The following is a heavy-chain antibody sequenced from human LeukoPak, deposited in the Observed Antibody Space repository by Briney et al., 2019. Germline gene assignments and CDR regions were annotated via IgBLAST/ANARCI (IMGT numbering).Heavy chain of an antibody. Sequence: SGTLSLTCAVSGVSISSSEWWVWVRQPPGQGLEWIGEIHRAGRTRYNPSLKSRVTISMDYSKNQFSLKLTSVTAADTAIYYCGKTDIYFNPIDYWGPGSLVTVSS. CDR2: IHRAGRT. D-gene: IGHD3-9*01. CDR3: GKTDIYFNPIDY. CDR1: GVSISSSEW. V-gene: IGHV4-4*02. J-gene: IGHJ4*02.